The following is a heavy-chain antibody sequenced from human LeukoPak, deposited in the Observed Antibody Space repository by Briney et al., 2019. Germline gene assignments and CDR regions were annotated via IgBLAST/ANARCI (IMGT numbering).Heavy chain of an antibody. J-gene: IGHJ6*03. V-gene: IGHV4-59*01. D-gene: IGHD2-8*01. CDR3: ARLTNMEKDVTPTYYMDV. CDR2: IYYSVSP. Sequence: PETLSLTCTVSGGSISSYYWSWIRQPPGEGLEWIGYIYYSVSPIYNPSLKNRVPISVDTSKSQFSLKLSSVTAADTAVYYCARLTNMEKDVTPTYYMDVWGKGTTVTVSS. CDR1: GGSISSYY.